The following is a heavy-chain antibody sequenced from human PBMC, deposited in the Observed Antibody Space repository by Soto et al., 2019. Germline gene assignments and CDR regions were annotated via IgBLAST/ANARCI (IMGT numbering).Heavy chain of an antibody. J-gene: IGHJ6*02. CDR2: IIPIFGTA. Sequence: QVQLVQSGAEVKKPGSSVKVSCKASGGTFSSYAISWVRQAPGQGLEWMGGIIPIFGTANYAQKFQGRVTITADESXXTXYXXLSSLRSEDTAVYYCAREPAKTYYDFWSGYFCMDVWGQGTTVTVSS. D-gene: IGHD3-3*01. CDR1: GGTFSSYA. V-gene: IGHV1-69*12. CDR3: AREPAKTYYDFWSGYFCMDV.